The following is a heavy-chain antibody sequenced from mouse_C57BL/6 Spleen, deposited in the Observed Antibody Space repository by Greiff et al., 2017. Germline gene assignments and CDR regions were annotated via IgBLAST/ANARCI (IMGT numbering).Heavy chain of an antibody. Sequence: VQLQQSGPELVKPGASVKISCKASGYSFTGYYMNWVKQSPEKSLEWIGEINPSTGGTTYNQKFKAKATLTVDKSSSTAYMQLKSLTSEDSAVYYCARPFYSSGAMDYWGQGTSVTVSS. CDR1: GYSFTGYY. CDR3: ARPFYSSGAMDY. V-gene: IGHV1-42*01. D-gene: IGHD2-1*01. J-gene: IGHJ4*01. CDR2: INPSTGGT.